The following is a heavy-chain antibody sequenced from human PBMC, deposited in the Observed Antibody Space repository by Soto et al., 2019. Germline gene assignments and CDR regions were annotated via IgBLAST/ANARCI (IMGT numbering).Heavy chain of an antibody. CDR1: GFTFSSYA. V-gene: IGHV3-30-3*01. CDR3: ARVGLEWLLLGAFDI. J-gene: IGHJ3*02. CDR2: ISYDGSNK. D-gene: IGHD3-3*01. Sequence: QVQLVESGGGVVQPGRSLRLSCAASGFTFSSYAMHWVRQAPVKGLEWVAVISYDGSNKYYADSVKGRFTISRDNSKNTLYLQMNSLRAEDTAVYYCARVGLEWLLLGAFDIWGQGTMVTVSS.